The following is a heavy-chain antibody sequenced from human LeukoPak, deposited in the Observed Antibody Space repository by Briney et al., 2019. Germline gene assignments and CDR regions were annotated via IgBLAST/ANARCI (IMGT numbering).Heavy chain of an antibody. CDR1: GGSISSGGYY. CDR2: IYHSGST. J-gene: IGHJ4*02. V-gene: IGHV4-30-2*01. CDR3: AKDRGFLEWLFDY. D-gene: IGHD3-3*01. Sequence: PSQTLSLTCTVSGGSISSGGYYWSWIRQPPGKGLEWIGYIYHSGSTYYNPSLKSRVTISVDRSKNQFSLKLSSVTAADTAVYYCAKDRGFLEWLFDYWGQGTLVTVSS.